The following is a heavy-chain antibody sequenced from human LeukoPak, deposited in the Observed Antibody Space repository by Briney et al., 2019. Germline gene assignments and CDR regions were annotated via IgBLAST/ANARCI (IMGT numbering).Heavy chain of an antibody. CDR2: IYSSGSA. J-gene: IGHJ4*01. D-gene: IGHD3-22*01. CDR3: ARHRDYYDT. CDR1: GASINNNF. V-gene: IGHV4-59*08. Sequence: SETLSLTCTVSGASINNNFWTRIRQPPGKGLEWIGYIYSSGSANYNPSLKSRVIISGDTSKNQISLNLTSVTAADTAVYFCARHRDYYDTWGHGTLVTVSS.